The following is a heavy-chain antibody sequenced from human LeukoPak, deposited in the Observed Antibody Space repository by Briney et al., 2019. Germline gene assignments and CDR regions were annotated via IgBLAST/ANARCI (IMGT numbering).Heavy chain of an antibody. CDR2: TYPGDSDT. CDR1: GYSFTSYW. CDR3: ATSRPYYYDSSGYRRYYYYGMDV. D-gene: IGHD3-22*01. J-gene: IGHJ6*02. Sequence: GESLKIFCKGSGYSFTSYWIGWVRQMPGKGLEWMGITYPGDSDTRYSPSFQGQVTISADKSISTAYLQWSSLKASDTAMYYCATSRPYYYDSSGYRRYYYYGMDVWGQGTTVTVSS. V-gene: IGHV5-51*01.